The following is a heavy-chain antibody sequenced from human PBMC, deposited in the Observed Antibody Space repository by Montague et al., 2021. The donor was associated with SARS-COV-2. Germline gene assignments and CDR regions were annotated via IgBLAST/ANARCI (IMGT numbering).Heavy chain of an antibody. CDR2: XYSNDEK. D-gene: IGHD3-9*01. V-gene: IGHV2-5*01. Sequence: PALVKPTQTLTLTCTFSGFSLSTPNVGVGWIRQPPGKALEWVAVXYSNDEKRYSPSLRNRLTITKDTAKNQVVLSLTYVDPVDTATYYCAHLIRYYDIFTGNPFGYWGQGSQVTVSS. CDR1: GFSLSTPNVG. CDR3: AHLIRYYDIFTGNPFGY. J-gene: IGHJ4*02.